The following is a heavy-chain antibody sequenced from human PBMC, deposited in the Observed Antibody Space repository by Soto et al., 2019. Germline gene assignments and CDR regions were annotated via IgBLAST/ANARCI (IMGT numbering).Heavy chain of an antibody. D-gene: IGHD3-22*01. CDR1: RGSIISGGFY. Sequence: SETLSLTCTVSRGSIISGGFYWIWIRQSPGKGLEWIGFIYANGNSYYNPSLKSRANISLDTSKNKFSLKISSVTVADTAVYYCARDGRTSGYYLDYWGQGTPVTVSS. CDR2: IYANGNS. J-gene: IGHJ4*02. V-gene: IGHV4-31*03. CDR3: ARDGRTSGYYLDY.